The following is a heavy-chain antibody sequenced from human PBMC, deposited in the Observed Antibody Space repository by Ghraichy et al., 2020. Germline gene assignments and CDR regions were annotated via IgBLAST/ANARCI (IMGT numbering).Heavy chain of an antibody. CDR3: ARDLLHYDFWSGYYTSGYYYYGMDV. Sequence: LSLTCAASGFTFSSYGMHWVRQAPGKGLEWVAVIWYDGSNKYYADSVKGRFTISRDNSKNTLYLQMNSLRAEDTAVYYCARDLLHYDFWSGYYTSGYYYYGMDVWGQGTTVTVSS. CDR1: GFTFSSYG. V-gene: IGHV3-33*01. D-gene: IGHD3-3*01. CDR2: IWYDGSNK. J-gene: IGHJ6*02.